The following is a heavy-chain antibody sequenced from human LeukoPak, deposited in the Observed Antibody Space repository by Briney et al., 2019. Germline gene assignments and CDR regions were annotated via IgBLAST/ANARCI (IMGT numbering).Heavy chain of an antibody. V-gene: IGHV3-7*01. J-gene: IGHJ4*02. CDR2: IKEDGSEK. CDR3: ARVRWGSSSWYFDN. D-gene: IGHD6-13*01. Sequence: GGSLRLSCAASGFTFSSYWMSWVRQAPGKGLEWVANIKEDGSEKYYVDSVKGRFTISRDNAKNSLYLQMNSMRAEEDTAVYYCARVRWGSSSWYFDNWGQGTLVNVSS. CDR1: GFTFSSYW.